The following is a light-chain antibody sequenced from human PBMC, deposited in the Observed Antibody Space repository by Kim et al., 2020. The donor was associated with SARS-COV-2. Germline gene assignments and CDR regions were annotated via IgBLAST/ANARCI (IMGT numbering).Light chain of an antibody. J-gene: IGKJ5*01. CDR2: GAS. Sequence: EIVLTQSPGTLSLSPGERATLSRRASQSVSSSYLAWYQQKPGQAPRLLIHGASSRATGIPDRFSGSGSGTDFTLTISRLEPEDFAVYYCQQYGSSFPVTFGQGTRLEIK. CDR1: QSVSSSY. V-gene: IGKV3-20*01. CDR3: QQYGSSFPVT.